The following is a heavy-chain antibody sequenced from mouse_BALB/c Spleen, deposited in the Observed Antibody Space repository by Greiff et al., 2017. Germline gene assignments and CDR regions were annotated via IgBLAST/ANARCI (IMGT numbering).Heavy chain of an antibody. CDR2: ISTYYGNT. J-gene: IGHJ1*01. Sequence: QVQLQQSGPELVRPGVSVKISCKGSGYTFTDYAMHWVKQSHAKSLEWIGVISTYYGNTNYNQKFKGKATMTVDKSSSTAYMELARLTSEDSAIYYCARLSTGYWYFDVWGAGTTVTVSS. D-gene: IGHD1-1*01. V-gene: IGHV1-67*01. CDR3: ARLSTGYWYFDV. CDR1: GYTFTDYA.